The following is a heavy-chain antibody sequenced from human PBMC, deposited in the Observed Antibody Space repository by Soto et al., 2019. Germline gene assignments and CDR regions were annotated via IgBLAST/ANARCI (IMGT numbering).Heavy chain of an antibody. D-gene: IGHD3-3*01. Sequence: SETLSLTCTVSGGSISSYYWSWIRQPPGKGLEWIGYIYYSGSTNYNPSLKSRVTISVDTSKNQFSLKLSSVTAADTAVYYCARHLASIFGYYYMDVWGKGTTVTVSS. CDR2: IYYSGST. CDR3: ARHLASIFGYYYMDV. V-gene: IGHV4-59*08. CDR1: GGSISSYY. J-gene: IGHJ6*03.